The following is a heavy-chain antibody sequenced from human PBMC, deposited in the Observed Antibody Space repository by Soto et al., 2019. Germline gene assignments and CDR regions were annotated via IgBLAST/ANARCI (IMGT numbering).Heavy chain of an antibody. CDR2: ISGSGANT. Sequence: VVSLRLSCAASGFTFSSYAMSWVRQAPGKGLEWVSSISGSGANTYYADSVKGRFTISRDNSKNTLSLQMNGLRAEDTAVYYCARGVVLVPAAMGPSLDYWGQGTLVTVSS. CDR3: ARGVVLVPAAMGPSLDY. CDR1: GFTFSSYA. D-gene: IGHD2-2*01. J-gene: IGHJ4*02. V-gene: IGHV3-23*01.